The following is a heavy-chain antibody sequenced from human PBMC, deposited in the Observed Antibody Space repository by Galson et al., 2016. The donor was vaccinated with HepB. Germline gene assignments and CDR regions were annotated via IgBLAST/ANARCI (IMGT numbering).Heavy chain of an antibody. CDR3: AKDPKPNYYYDSSGYFEYFQH. Sequence: SLRLSCAASGFTFDDYAMHWVRQVPGKGLEWVSGISWSSGNKGYADFVKGRFTVSRDNAKDSLYLQMNSLRVEDTAWYYCAKDPKPNYYYDSSGYFEYFQHWGQGTLVTVSS. D-gene: IGHD3-22*01. CDR1: GFTFDDYA. CDR2: ISWSSGNK. V-gene: IGHV3-9*01. J-gene: IGHJ1*01.